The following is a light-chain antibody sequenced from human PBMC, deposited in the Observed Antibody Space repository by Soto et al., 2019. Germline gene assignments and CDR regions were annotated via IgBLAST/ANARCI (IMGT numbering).Light chain of an antibody. Sequence: QSALTQPASVSGSPGLSITISCTGTSSDIGGYNFVSWYQQHPGKAPKLMFYDVTNRPSGVSNLFSGSKSGNTASLTISGLQAEDEAVYYCSSYTSTNTVVFGGGTKVTVL. V-gene: IGLV2-14*03. J-gene: IGLJ2*01. CDR1: SSDIGGYNF. CDR3: SSYTSTNTVV. CDR2: DVT.